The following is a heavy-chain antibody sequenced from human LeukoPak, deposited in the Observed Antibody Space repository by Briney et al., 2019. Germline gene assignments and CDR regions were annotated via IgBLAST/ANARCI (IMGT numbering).Heavy chain of an antibody. V-gene: IGHV3-23*01. J-gene: IGHJ4*02. CDR1: GFTFSSYA. CDR2: IGSGT. Sequence: PGGSLRLSRGASGFTFSSYAMSWVRQAPGKGLEWVSAIGSGTYYADSVKGRFTISRDNSKNTLYLQMNSLRAEDTAVYYCAKVLAYYFDYWGQGTLVTVSS. CDR3: AKVLAYYFDY.